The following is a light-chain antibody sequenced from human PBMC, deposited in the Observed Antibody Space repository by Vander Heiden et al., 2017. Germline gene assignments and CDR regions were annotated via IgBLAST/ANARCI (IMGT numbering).Light chain of an antibody. CDR3: QSADSSGTYPGNVV. J-gene: IGLJ2*01. CDR1: ALPKQY. Sequence: SYELTQPPSVSVSPGLTARITCSGDALPKQYAYWYQQKPGQAPVLVIYKDSERPSGIPERFSGSSSGTTVTLTISGVQAEDEADYYCQSADSSGTYPGNVVFGGGTKLTVL. V-gene: IGLV3-25*03. CDR2: KDS.